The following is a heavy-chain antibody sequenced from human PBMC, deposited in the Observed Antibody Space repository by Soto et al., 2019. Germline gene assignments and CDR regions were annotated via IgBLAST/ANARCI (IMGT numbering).Heavy chain of an antibody. Sequence: GGSLRLSCTASGFTFSNYAFNWVRQAPGKGLEWVSAISGDGATTFYADSVRGRFTFSRDNSKNTLYLQMNSLRAEDTAVYYCARISSTSSTTSWGQGTLVTVSS. V-gene: IGHV3-23*01. CDR2: ISGDGATT. CDR1: GFTFSNYA. CDR3: ARISSTSSTTS. D-gene: IGHD6-6*01. J-gene: IGHJ5*02.